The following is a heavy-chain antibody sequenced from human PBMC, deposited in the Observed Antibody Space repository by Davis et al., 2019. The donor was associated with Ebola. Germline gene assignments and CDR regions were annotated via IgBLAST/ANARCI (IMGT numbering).Heavy chain of an antibody. Sequence: GESLKISCAASGFTFSSYSMNWVRQAPGQGLEWMGWINAGNGNTKYSQKFQGRVTITRDTSASTAYMELSSLRSEDTAVYYCASYSNSQHYYYYYGMDVWGQGTTVTVSS. V-gene: IGHV1-3*01. D-gene: IGHD4-11*01. CDR1: GFTFSSYS. CDR2: INAGNGNT. CDR3: ASYSNSQHYYYYYGMDV. J-gene: IGHJ6*02.